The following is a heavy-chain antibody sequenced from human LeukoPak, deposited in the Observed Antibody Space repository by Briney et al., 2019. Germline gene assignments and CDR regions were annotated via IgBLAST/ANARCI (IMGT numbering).Heavy chain of an antibody. Sequence: KPSQTLSLTCAVSGGSISSGGYSWSWIRQPPGKGLEWIGYIYHSGSTYYNPSLKSRVTISVDTSKNQFTLKLSSVTAADTAVYYCARVNKGRSSTTPRHNWFDPWGQGTLVTVSS. J-gene: IGHJ5*02. D-gene: IGHD2-2*01. CDR1: GGSISSGGYS. CDR2: IYHSGST. CDR3: ARVNKGRSSTTPRHNWFDP. V-gene: IGHV4-30-2*05.